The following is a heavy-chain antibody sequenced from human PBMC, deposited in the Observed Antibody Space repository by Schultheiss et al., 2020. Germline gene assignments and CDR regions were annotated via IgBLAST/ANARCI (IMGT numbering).Heavy chain of an antibody. J-gene: IGHJ6*02. D-gene: IGHD2-21*02. CDR3: ARAGVGTYGMDV. CDR1: GFTFSSYA. V-gene: IGHV3-30-3*01. CDR2: ISYDGSNK. Sequence: GGSLRLSCAASGFTFSSYAMHWVRQAPGKGLEWVAVISYDGSNKYYADSVKGRFTISRDNSKNTLYLQMNSLRAEDTAVYYCARAGVGTYGMDVWGQGTTVTVSS.